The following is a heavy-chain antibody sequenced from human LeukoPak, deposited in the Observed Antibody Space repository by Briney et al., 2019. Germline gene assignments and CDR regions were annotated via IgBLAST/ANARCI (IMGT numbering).Heavy chain of an antibody. CDR2: IWYDGSNK. Sequence: PGRSLRLSCAASGFTFSSYGMHWVRQAPGKGLEWVAVIWYDGSNKYYADSVKGRFTISRDNSKNTLYLQMNSLRAEDTAPYYCAKSVAIYFYYGLDVWGQGTTVTVSS. CDR3: AKSVAIYFYYGLDV. J-gene: IGHJ6*02. CDR1: GFTFSSYG. D-gene: IGHD3-3*01. V-gene: IGHV3-33*06.